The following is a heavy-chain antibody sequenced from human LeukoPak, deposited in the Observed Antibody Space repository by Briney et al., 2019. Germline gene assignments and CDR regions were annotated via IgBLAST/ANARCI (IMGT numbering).Heavy chain of an antibody. D-gene: IGHD3-22*01. V-gene: IGHV3-21*01. CDR1: GFTFSTYS. CDR3: AREVSRGYTLHFDC. J-gene: IGHJ4*02. CDR2: ISSSSSYI. Sequence: GGSLRLSCAASGFTFSTYSMNWVRQVPGKGLEWVSSISSSSSYIYYADSVKGRFTISRDDAKNSLYLQMNSLRAEDTAVYYCAREVSRGYTLHFDCWGQGTLVTVSS.